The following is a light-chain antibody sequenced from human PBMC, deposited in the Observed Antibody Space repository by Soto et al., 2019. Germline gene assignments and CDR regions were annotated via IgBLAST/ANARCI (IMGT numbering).Light chain of an antibody. J-gene: IGKJ1*01. CDR1: QSVSSSY. CDR3: PQYGSSPRT. CDR2: GAS. Sequence: EIVLTQSPGTLSLSPGERATLSCRASQSVSSSYLAWYQQKPGQAPRLLIYGASSRATGIPDGFSGSGSGTDFTLTISRLEPEDFAVYYCPQYGSSPRTFGQGTKVDIK. V-gene: IGKV3-20*01.